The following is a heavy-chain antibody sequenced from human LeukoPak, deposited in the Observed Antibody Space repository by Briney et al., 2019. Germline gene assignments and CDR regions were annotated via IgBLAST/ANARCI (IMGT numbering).Heavy chain of an antibody. Sequence: GGSLRLSCAASGFTFSSYTMNWVRQAPGKGLEWVSSISSSSDYIYYTDSVKGRFTISRDNAKTSLSLRMNSLRAEDTAVYYCARGAYYYEDWGQGTLVPVSS. CDR3: ARGAYYYED. CDR1: GFTFSSYT. V-gene: IGHV3-21*01. D-gene: IGHD3-22*01. J-gene: IGHJ4*02. CDR2: ISSSSDYI.